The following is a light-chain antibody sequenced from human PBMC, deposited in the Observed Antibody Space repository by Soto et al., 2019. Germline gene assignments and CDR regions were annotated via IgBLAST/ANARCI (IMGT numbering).Light chain of an antibody. CDR2: DVS. V-gene: IGLV2-23*02. Sequence: QSALTQPASVSGSPGQWITISCTGTSSDVGSYNLVSWYQQHPGKAPKLMIYDVSKRPSGVSNRFSGSKSGNTASLTISGLQAEDEAHYCCCSYAGTKVFGGGTQLTVL. J-gene: IGLJ3*02. CDR3: CSYAGTKV. CDR1: SSDVGSYNL.